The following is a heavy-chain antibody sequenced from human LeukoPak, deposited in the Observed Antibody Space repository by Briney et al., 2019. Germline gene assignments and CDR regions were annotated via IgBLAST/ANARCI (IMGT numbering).Heavy chain of an antibody. J-gene: IGHJ3*02. CDR2: ISGSGGST. V-gene: IGHV3-23*01. CDR1: GFTFSSYG. Sequence: GGSLRLSCAASGFTFSSYGMSWVRQPPGKGLEWVSSISGSGGSTYYADSVKGRFTIHRDNAKNSLYLQMNSLRAEDTAVYYCASFRMPGIAAAPDAFDIWGQGTMVTVSS. D-gene: IGHD6-13*01. CDR3: ASFRMPGIAAAPDAFDI.